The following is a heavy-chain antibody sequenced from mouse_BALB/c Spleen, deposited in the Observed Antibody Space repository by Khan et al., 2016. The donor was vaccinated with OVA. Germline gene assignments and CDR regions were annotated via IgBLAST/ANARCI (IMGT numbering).Heavy chain of an antibody. CDR3: VRDGAYHRSDGWFAY. V-gene: IGHV1-4*01. Sequence: QESGAELARPGASVKMSCKASGYTFTSYTIHWIKKRPGQGLEWIGYINPSNGYTNYNQKFKDKATLTTDKSSTTAYLQLSSLTSDDSAVYTCVRDGAYHRSDGWFAYWGQGTLVTVSA. CDR2: INPSNGYT. D-gene: IGHD2-14*01. CDR1: GYTFTSYT. J-gene: IGHJ3*01.